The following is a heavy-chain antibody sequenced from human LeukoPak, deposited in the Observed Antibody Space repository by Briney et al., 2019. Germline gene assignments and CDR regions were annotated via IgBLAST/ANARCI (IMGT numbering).Heavy chain of an antibody. V-gene: IGHV3-21*06. CDR1: GFTFSSYN. CDR2: ITTSSIYK. CDR3: AKGEYHQDGIGENRFDN. Sequence: GGSLRLSCAASGFTFSSYNMNWVRQAPGKGLEWVSSITTSSIYKYYGDSVKGRFTTSRDNAKNSVFLQMSSLRPEDTAVYYCAKGEYHQDGIGENRFDNWGQGALVTASS. J-gene: IGHJ4*02. D-gene: IGHD5-24*01.